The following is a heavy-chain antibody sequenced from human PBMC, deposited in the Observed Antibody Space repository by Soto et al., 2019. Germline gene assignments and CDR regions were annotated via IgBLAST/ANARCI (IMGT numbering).Heavy chain of an antibody. CDR3: ARGWLEWLSRQPPSDY. CDR2: INGDGSAT. CDR1: GFTFSDHW. D-gene: IGHD3-3*01. Sequence: PGGSLRLSCAVSGFTFSDHWMHWVRQVPWKGPVWVTRINGDGSATSYADSVKGRFTISRDNAKNTLYLDMKSLRVDDTAVYYCARGWLEWLSRQPPSDYWGQGTLVTVSS. J-gene: IGHJ4*02. V-gene: IGHV3-74*01.